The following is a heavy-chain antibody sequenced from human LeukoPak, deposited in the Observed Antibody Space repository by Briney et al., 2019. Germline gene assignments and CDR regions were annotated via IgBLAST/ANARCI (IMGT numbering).Heavy chain of an antibody. Sequence: SGTLSLTCAVSGGPISSSNWWSWVRQPPGKGLEWIGEIYHSGSTNYNPSLKSRVTISVDKSKNQFSLKLSSVTAADTAVYYCAIGTRYCSGGSCYLHYYGMDVWGKGTTVTVSS. CDR3: AIGTRYCSGGSCYLHYYGMDV. CDR1: GGPISSSNW. J-gene: IGHJ6*04. V-gene: IGHV4-4*02. D-gene: IGHD2-15*01. CDR2: IYHSGST.